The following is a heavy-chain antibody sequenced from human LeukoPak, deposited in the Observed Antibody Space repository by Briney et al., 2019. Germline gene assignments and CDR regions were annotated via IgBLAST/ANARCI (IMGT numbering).Heavy chain of an antibody. CDR2: ISNNGGYT. Sequence: GGSLKLSCAASGFTFSSSAMSWVRQAPGKGLEWVSAISNNGGYTYYADSVQGRFTISRDNSKSTLCLQMNSLRAEDTAVYYCAKQLGYCSDGSCYFPYWGQGTLVTVSS. J-gene: IGHJ4*02. D-gene: IGHD2-15*01. CDR3: AKQLGYCSDGSCYFPY. V-gene: IGHV3-23*01. CDR1: GFTFSSSA.